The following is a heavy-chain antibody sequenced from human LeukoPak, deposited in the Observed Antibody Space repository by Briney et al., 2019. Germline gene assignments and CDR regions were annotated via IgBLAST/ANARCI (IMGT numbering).Heavy chain of an antibody. Sequence: GGSLRLSCAASGFTFSSYGMHWVRQAPGKGLEWVAVISYDGSNKYYADSVKGRFTFSRDNSKNTLYLQMNSLRAEDTAVYYCAKSQFAGYFDYWGQGALVTVSS. CDR1: GFTFSSYG. CDR3: AKSQFAGYFDY. D-gene: IGHD3-10*01. V-gene: IGHV3-30*18. J-gene: IGHJ4*02. CDR2: ISYDGSNK.